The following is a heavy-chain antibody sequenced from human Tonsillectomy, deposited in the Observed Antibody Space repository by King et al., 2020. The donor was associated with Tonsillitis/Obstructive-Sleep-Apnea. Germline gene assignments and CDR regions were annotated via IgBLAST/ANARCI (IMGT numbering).Heavy chain of an antibody. CDR2: INHSGRT. CDR3: ARTPDIIRFDP. V-gene: IGHV4-34*01. Sequence: VQLQQWGAGLLTPSETLSLTCAVYGGSFSGYYWSWIRQPPGKGLEWIGEINHSGRTNYNPSLKSRVTISVDTSKYQFSLNLSSVTAADTAVYYCARTPDIIRFDPWGQGTRVTVSS. CDR1: GGSFSGYY. J-gene: IGHJ5*02. D-gene: IGHD3-3*01.